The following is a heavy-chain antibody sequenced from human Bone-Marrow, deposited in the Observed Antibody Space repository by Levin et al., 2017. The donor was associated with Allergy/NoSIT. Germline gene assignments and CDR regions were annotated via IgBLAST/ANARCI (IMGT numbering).Heavy chain of an antibody. CDR2: INPNSGGT. D-gene: IGHD3-10*01. V-gene: IGHV1-2*02. CDR1: GYTFTGYY. CDR3: ARVLSRGSGSPPYYYYYMGV. J-gene: IGHJ6*03. Sequence: ASVKVSCKASGYTFTGYYMHWVRQAPGQGLEWMGWINPNSGGTNYAQKFQGRVTMTRDTSISTAYMELSRLRSDDTAVYYCARVLSRGSGSPPYYYYYMGVWGKGTTVTVSS.